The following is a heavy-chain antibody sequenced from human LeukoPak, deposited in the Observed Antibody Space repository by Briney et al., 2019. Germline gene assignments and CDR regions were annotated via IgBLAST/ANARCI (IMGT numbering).Heavy chain of an antibody. V-gene: IGHV3-49*05. Sequence: KPGRSLRLSCTASGFTFGDYAMSWFRRAPGKGLEWVGFIRSKAYGGTTEYAASVKGRFTISRDDSKSIAYLQMNSLKTEDTAVYYCTRGLIGDDFWSGYYPYYFDYWGQGTLVTVSS. D-gene: IGHD3-3*01. CDR2: IRSKAYGGTT. J-gene: IGHJ4*02. CDR3: TRGLIGDDFWSGYYPYYFDY. CDR1: GFTFGDYA.